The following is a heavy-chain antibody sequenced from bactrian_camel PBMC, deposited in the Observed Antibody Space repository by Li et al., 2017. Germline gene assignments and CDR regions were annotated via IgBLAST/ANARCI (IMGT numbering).Heavy chain of an antibody. V-gene: IGHV3S53*01. CDR2: INRRGTT. CDR3: ATGAKIWFTEYEY. D-gene: IGHD8*01. J-gene: IGHJ4*01. CDR1: GYSAVTLC. Sequence: HVQLVESGGGSVQAGGSLRLSCAAASGYSAVTLCMGWFRQAPGKEREGVAVINRRGTTNYADSVKGRFTISRNNPKNTLYLQLDSLKTEDTGMYYCATGAKIWFTEYEYWGQGTQVTVS.